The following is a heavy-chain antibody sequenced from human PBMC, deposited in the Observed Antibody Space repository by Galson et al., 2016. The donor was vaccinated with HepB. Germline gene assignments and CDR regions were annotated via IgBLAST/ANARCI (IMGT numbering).Heavy chain of an antibody. CDR1: GLTFDDYT. Sequence: SLRLSCAASGLTFDDYTMHWVRQAPGKGLEWVSPVSWDATTIYYADSVKGRFTISRDNSKNSLYLQMNSLTSEDTALYYCARETTIWGNGFQYWGQGTLVTVSS. D-gene: IGHD4-23*01. CDR2: VSWDATTI. V-gene: IGHV3-43*01. CDR3: ARETTIWGNGFQY. J-gene: IGHJ4*02.